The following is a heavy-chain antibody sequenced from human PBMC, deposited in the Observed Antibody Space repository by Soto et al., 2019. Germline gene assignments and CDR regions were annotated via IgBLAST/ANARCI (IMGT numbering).Heavy chain of an antibody. CDR1: GYTFSSYA. Sequence: QVHLVQSGAEVRKPGASVKVSCKASGYTFSSYAMHWVRQAPGQRLEWMGWINAGYGNTKSSQKFQDRATISRDTSASTAYMELTILRSEDTAVYYCARETWDGTFDFWGQGTLVTVSS. J-gene: IGHJ4*02. CDR2: INAGYGNT. V-gene: IGHV1-3*01. D-gene: IGHD1-1*01. CDR3: ARETWDGTFDF.